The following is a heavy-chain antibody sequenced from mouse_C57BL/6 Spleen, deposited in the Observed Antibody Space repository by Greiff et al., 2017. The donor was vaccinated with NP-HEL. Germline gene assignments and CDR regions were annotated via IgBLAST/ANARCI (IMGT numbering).Heavy chain of an antibody. CDR2: ISGGGGNT. V-gene: IGHV5-9*01. CDR3: ARDDGYYYAMDY. D-gene: IGHD2-12*01. J-gene: IGHJ4*01. Sequence: EVKLVESGGGLVKPGGSLKLSCAASGFTFSSYTMSWVRQTPEKRLEWVATISGGGGNTYYPDSVKGRFTISRDNAKNTLYLQMSSLRSEDTALYYYARDDGYYYAMDYWGQGTSVTVSS. CDR1: GFTFSSYT.